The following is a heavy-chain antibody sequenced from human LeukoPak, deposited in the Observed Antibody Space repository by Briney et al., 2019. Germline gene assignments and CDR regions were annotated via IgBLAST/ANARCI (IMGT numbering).Heavy chain of an antibody. D-gene: IGHD2-15*01. CDR1: GFTFSNYW. CDR2: ISYDGSNK. V-gene: IGHV3-30-3*01. J-gene: IGHJ6*02. Sequence: PGGSLRLSCAASGFTFSNYWMHWVRQAPGKGLEWVAVISYDGSNKYYADSVKGRFTISRDNSKNTLYLQMNSLRAEDTAVYYCARDFFYRSWNYFRGMDVWGQGTTVTVSS. CDR3: ARDFFYRSWNYFRGMDV.